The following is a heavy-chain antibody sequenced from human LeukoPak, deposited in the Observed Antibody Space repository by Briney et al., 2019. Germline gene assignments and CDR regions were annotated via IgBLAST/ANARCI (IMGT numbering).Heavy chain of an antibody. CDR1: GGSISSYY. D-gene: IGHD1-14*01. Sequence: SETLSLTCTVSGGSISSYYWSWIRQPPGKGLEWIGYIYYSGSTNYNPSLKSRVTISVDTSKNQFSLKLGSVTAADTAVYYCARGFRPDAFDPWGQGTLVTVSS. J-gene: IGHJ5*02. V-gene: IGHV4-59*01. CDR2: IYYSGST. CDR3: ARGFRPDAFDP.